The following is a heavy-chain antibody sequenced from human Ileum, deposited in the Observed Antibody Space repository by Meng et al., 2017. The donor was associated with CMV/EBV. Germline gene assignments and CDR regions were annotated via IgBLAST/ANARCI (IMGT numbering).Heavy chain of an antibody. CDR1: GFSFNNNW. V-gene: IGHV3-74*01. CDR2: IDRDGSDI. J-gene: IGHJ5*02. Sequence: GESLKISCTASGFSFNNNWMHWVRQAPRRGLVWLSRIDRDGSDIIYADSVKGRFTVSRDNDRNIMHLQMNNLRDEDTAVYYCARDTPHNAFDPWGQGALVTVSS. D-gene: IGHD2-15*01. CDR3: ARDTPHNAFDP.